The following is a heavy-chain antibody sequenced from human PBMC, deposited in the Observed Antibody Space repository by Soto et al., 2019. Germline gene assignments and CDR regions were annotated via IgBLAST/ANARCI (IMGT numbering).Heavy chain of an antibody. J-gene: IGHJ4*02. Sequence: PSETLSLTCTVSRGCLNSAHFIDYYCTWIRKNPGKGLEWIGSVFYNGTTYYNPSLKSRLTISVDTSQSQFSLSLTSVTAADTAVYFWARILNKDSGYYTYYLDYWGQGTLVT. CDR2: VFYNGTT. D-gene: IGHD3-3*01. CDR3: ARILNKDSGYYTYYLDY. CDR1: RGCLNSAHFIDYY. V-gene: IGHV4-31*03.